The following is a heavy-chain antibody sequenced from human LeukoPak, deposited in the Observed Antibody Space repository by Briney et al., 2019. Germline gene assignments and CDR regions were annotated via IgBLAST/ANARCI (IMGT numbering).Heavy chain of an antibody. CDR2: IYHSGST. CDR3: ARTWRYYGSGSYYAYFDY. CDR1: GYSISSGYY. Sequence: TASETLSLTCTVSGYSISSGYYWGWIRQPPGKGLEWIGSIYHSGSTYYNPSLKSRVTISVDTSKNQFSLKLSSVTAADTAVYYCARTWRYYGSGSYYAYFDYWGQGTLVTVSS. V-gene: IGHV4-38-2*02. D-gene: IGHD3-10*01. J-gene: IGHJ4*02.